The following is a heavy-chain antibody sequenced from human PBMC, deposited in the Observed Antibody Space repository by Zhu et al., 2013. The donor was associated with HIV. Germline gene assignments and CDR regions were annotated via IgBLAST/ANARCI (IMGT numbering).Heavy chain of an antibody. V-gene: IGHV1-8*02. Sequence: QGQLVQSESAMTKPGASVRLACATSGYTFTSYYLHWVRQAPGQAFEWMGWMNVKSGNTGYAQKFQGRVTMTRNTSISTAYMELSSLRSEDTAVYYCAIIDFDYWGQGTLVTVSS. J-gene: IGHJ4*02. CDR2: MNVKSGNT. CDR1: GYTFTSYY. CDR3: AIIDFDY.